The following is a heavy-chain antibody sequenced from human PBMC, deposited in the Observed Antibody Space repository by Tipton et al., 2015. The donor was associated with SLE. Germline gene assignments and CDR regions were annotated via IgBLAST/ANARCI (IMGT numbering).Heavy chain of an antibody. J-gene: IGHJ4*02. CDR3: ATSPHFRPPDH. CDR1: GFTVSNYG. Sequence: PRLSCVASGFTVSNYGMHWVRQAPGKGLEWVAFIKYDGREIYGDPVKGRFTISRDNSKNTVYLQMNSLRGDDTAVYYCATSPHFRPPDHWGQGTQVTVSS. V-gene: IGHV3-30*02. CDR2: IKYDGRE. D-gene: IGHD3-3*02.